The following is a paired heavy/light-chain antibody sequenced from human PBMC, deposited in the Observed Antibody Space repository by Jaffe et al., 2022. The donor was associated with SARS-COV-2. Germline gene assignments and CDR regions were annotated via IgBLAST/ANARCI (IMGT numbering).Heavy chain of an antibody. CDR2: IHPGNSDI. CDR3: ASLVGAVYT. D-gene: IGHD1-26*01. CDR1: GYTFTSFW. V-gene: IGHV5-51*01. Sequence: DVQVAQSGAEVKEPGESLKISCKASGYTFTSFWIGWVRQMPGKGLEWMGIIHPGNSDIRYSPSSQGRVTISVDESITTAYLQLSSLKASDTAMYYCASLVGAVYTWGQGTRVTVSS. J-gene: IGHJ5*02.
Light chain of an antibody. J-gene: IGKJ1*01. CDR2: RAS. CDR3: QQHNNWPWT. Sequence: EIVMTQSPATLSVSPGERATLSCRASQDINRNLAWYQQRPGQPPRLLIYRASTRATGIPARFSASDFGTDFTLTISSLQSEDFAIYYCQQHNNWPWTFGQGTRVEIK. CDR1: QDINRN. V-gene: IGKV3-15*01.